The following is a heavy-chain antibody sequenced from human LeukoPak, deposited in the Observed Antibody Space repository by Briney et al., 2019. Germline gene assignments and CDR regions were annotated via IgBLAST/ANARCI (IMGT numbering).Heavy chain of an antibody. CDR3: ARDLIVGAHFDY. J-gene: IGHJ4*02. D-gene: IGHD1-26*01. Sequence: PGGSLRLSCAASGFTSSSYEMNWVRQAPGKGLEWVSYISSGGNTRYYADSVKGRFTISRDNAKNSLYLQMNSLRAEDTAVYYCARDLIVGAHFDYWGQGTLVTVSS. CDR2: ISSGGNTR. V-gene: IGHV3-48*03. CDR1: GFTSSSYE.